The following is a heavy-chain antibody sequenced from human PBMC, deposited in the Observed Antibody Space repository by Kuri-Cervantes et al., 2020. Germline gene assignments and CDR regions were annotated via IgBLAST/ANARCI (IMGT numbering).Heavy chain of an antibody. J-gene: IGHJ6*03. CDR1: GGSFSGYY. D-gene: IGHD6-19*01. CDR2: INHSGST. Sequence: SQTLSLTCAVYGGSFSGYYWSWIRQPPGKGLEWIGEINHSGSTNHNPSLKSRVTISVDTSKNQFSLKLSSVTVADTAVYYCARARSSGWYDYMDVWGKGTTVTVSS. V-gene: IGHV4-34*01. CDR3: ARARSSGWYDYMDV.